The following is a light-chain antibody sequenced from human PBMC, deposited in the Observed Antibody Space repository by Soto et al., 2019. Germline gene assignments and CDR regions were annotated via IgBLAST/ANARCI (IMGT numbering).Light chain of an antibody. CDR3: QQYADSYST. V-gene: IGKV3-20*01. CDR2: AAS. CDR1: QNVNSNY. Sequence: ENVLTQSPGTLSLSPGERVTLSCRASQNVNSNYLAWYQQKAGQPPRLLIYAASVRATGIPDRFSGSGSGADFTLTISRLEPEDFAVYHCQQYADSYSTFGPGTKVDIK. J-gene: IGKJ3*01.